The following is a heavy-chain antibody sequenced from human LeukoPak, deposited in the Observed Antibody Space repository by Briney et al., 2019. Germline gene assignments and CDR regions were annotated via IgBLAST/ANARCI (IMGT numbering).Heavy chain of an antibody. CDR1: GYTFTGYY. J-gene: IGHJ3*02. Sequence: ASVKVSCKASGYTFTGYYMHWVRQAPGQGLEWMGWINPNSGGTNCAQKFQGRVTMTRDTSISTAYMELSRLRSDDTAVYYCAREMGRVVVITEFDAFDIWGQGTMVTASS. CDR2: INPNSGGT. V-gene: IGHV1-2*02. CDR3: AREMGRVVVITEFDAFDI. D-gene: IGHD3-22*01.